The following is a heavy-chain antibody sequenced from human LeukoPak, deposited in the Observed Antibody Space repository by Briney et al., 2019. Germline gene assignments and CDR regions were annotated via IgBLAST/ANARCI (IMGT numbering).Heavy chain of an antibody. CDR1: GFTFSSYW. CDR3: ARDRLAATVFDY. CDR2: IKQDGSEK. Sequence: GGSLRLSCAASGFTFSSYWMSWVRQAPGKGLEWVANIKQDGSEKYYVGSVKGRFTISRDNAKNSLYLQMNSLRAEDTAMYYCARDRLAATVFDYWGQGTLVTVSS. J-gene: IGHJ4*02. D-gene: IGHD6-13*01. V-gene: IGHV3-7*01.